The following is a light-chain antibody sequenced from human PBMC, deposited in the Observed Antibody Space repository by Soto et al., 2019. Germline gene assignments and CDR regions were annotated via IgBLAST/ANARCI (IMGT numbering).Light chain of an antibody. V-gene: IGLV2-14*01. CDR2: DVN. Sequence: QSALTQPASVSGSPGQSITISCTGTSSDVGGYNLVSWYQQYPDKAPKLMIFDVNTRPSGVSNRFSGSKSGNTASLTISGLQAEDEADYYCSSYKSSSTLPYVFGTGTSSPS. J-gene: IGLJ1*01. CDR1: SSDVGGYNL. CDR3: SSYKSSSTLPYV.